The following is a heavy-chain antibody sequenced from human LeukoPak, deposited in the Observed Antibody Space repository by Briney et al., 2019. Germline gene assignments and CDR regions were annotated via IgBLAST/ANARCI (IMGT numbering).Heavy chain of an antibody. CDR2: IRSKAYGGTT. CDR1: GFTFGDYA. CDR3: TRDVYYGSGVDAFDI. J-gene: IGHJ3*02. D-gene: IGHD3-10*01. Sequence: PGGSLRLSRTASGFTFGDYAMSWFRQAPGKGLEWVGFIRSKAYGGTTEYAASVKGRFTISRDDSKSIAYLQMNSLKTEDTAVYYCTRDVYYGSGVDAFDIWGQGTMVTVSS. V-gene: IGHV3-49*03.